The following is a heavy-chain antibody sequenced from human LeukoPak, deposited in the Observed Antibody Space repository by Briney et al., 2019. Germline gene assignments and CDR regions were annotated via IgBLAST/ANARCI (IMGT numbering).Heavy chain of an antibody. J-gene: IGHJ3*02. CDR1: GFTFGSYW. CDR3: ASRTGTTTVDI. V-gene: IGHV3-74*01. CDR2: INSDGSST. Sequence: GGSLRLSCAASGFTFGSYWMHWVRQAPGKGLVWVSRINSDGSSTSYADSVKGRFTISRDDAKNTLYLQMNSLRAEDTAVYYCASRTGTTTVDIWGQGTMVTVPS. D-gene: IGHD1-7*01.